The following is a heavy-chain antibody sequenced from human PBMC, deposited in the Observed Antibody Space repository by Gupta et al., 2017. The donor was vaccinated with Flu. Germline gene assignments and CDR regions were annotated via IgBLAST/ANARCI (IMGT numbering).Heavy chain of an antibody. CDR3: ARRYGSTLWDFDP. CDR2: LSYDGSKT. D-gene: IGHD2-2*01. V-gene: IGHV3-30*03. Sequence: ASGFTFSSFGMHGVRQAPGKGLEWVAVLSYDGSKTYYADSVKGRFTISRDNSKNTLYLQMNSLRAEDTAVYYCARRYGSTLWDFDPWGQGTRVTVSS. J-gene: IGHJ5*02. CDR1: GFTFSSFG.